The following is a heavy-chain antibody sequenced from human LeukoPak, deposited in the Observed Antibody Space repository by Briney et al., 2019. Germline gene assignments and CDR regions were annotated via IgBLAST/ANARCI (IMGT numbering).Heavy chain of an antibody. CDR2: IFGSGGSA. CDR3: ARTTTVYSSARYPGWPVDH. D-gene: IGHD6-19*01. V-gene: IGHV3-23*01. CDR1: GFTFNSYA. J-gene: IGHJ4*02. Sequence: PGGSLRLSCAASGFTFNSYAMYWVRQAPGKGLEWVSGIFGSGGSAHYADSVKGRLTISRDNSKNTVYLQMDSLSVEDTTIYYGARTTTVYSSARYPGWPVDHSGQGTLVIVSS.